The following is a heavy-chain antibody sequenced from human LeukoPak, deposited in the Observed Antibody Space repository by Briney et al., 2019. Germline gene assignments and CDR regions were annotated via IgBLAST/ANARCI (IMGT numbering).Heavy chain of an antibody. D-gene: IGHD3-10*01. Sequence: GGSLRLSCAASGFTFSSYSMNWVRQAPGKGLEWVAVISYDGNNKYYADSVKGRFTISRDNSKRTLYLQMNSLRDEDTAVYYCAKGNLWFGELSSFDSWGQGTLVTVSS. CDR1: GFTFSSYS. CDR2: ISYDGNNK. J-gene: IGHJ4*02. CDR3: AKGNLWFGELSSFDS. V-gene: IGHV3-30*18.